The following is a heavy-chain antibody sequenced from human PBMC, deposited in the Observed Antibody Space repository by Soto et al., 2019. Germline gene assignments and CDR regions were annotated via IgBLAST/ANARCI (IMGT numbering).Heavy chain of an antibody. J-gene: IGHJ6*01. Sequence: LRLSCAASGFTFSRYSMNWVRQAPVKGLEWVSSISSSSSYIYYADSVKGRFTISRDNAKNSLYLQMNSLRAEDTAAYYCARARSRSWAALYYYYYGMDVWGQGTTVTVSS. CDR2: ISSSSSYI. CDR1: GFTFSRYS. CDR3: ARARSRSWAALYYYYYGMDV. D-gene: IGHD6-13*01. V-gene: IGHV3-21*01.